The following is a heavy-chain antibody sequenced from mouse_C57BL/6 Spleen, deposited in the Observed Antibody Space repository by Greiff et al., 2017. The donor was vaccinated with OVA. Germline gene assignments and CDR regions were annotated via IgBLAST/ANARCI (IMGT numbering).Heavy chain of an antibody. V-gene: IGHV1-19*01. Sequence: VQLQQSGPVLVKPGASVEMSCKASGYTFTDYYMNWVKQSHGKSLEWIGVINPYNGGTSYNQKFKGKATLTVDKSSSTAYMELNSLTSEDSAVYYCARWAYYGSSPYYFDYWGQGTTLTVSS. CDR3: ARWAYYGSSPYYFDY. CDR1: GYTFTDYY. D-gene: IGHD1-1*01. CDR2: INPYNGGT. J-gene: IGHJ2*01.